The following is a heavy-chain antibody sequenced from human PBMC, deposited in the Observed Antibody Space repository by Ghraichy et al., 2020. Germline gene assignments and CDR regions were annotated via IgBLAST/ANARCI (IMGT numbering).Heavy chain of an antibody. J-gene: IGHJ3*02. CDR3: ATDLGDIVATISVFGAFDI. CDR1: GYTLTELS. Sequence: ASVKVSCKVSGYTLTELSMHWVRQAPGKGLEWMGGFDPEDGETIYAQKFQGRVTMTEDTSTDTAYMELSSLRSEDTAVYYCATDLGDIVATISVFGAFDIWGQGTMVTVSS. CDR2: FDPEDGET. V-gene: IGHV1-24*01. D-gene: IGHD5-12*01.